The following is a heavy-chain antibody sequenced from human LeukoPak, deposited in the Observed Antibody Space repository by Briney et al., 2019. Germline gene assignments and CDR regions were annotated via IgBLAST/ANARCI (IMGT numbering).Heavy chain of an antibody. CDR1: GFTFSSYE. Sequence: PGGSLRLSCAASGFTFSSYEMNWVRQAPGKGLEWVSYISSSGSTIYYADSVKGRFTISRDNAKNSLYLQMNSLRAEDTAVYYCARDYQDFSGDQRLGFDYWGQGTLVTVSS. V-gene: IGHV3-48*03. D-gene: IGHD1-26*01. J-gene: IGHJ4*02. CDR2: ISSSGSTI. CDR3: ARDYQDFSGDQRLGFDY.